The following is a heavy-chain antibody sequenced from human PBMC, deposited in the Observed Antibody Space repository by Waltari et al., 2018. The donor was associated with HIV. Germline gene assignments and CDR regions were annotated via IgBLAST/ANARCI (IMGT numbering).Heavy chain of an antibody. CDR1: GFTFDDYA. CDR3: AKEGGRA. V-gene: IGHV3-9*01. Sequence: EVQLVESGGGLVQPGRSLRLSCAASGFTFDDYAMHWVRQAPGKGLEGVSGISWNSGSIGYADSVKGRFTISRDNAKNSLYLQMNSLRAEDTALYYCAKEGGRAWGQGTMVTVSS. CDR2: ISWNSGSI. J-gene: IGHJ3*01.